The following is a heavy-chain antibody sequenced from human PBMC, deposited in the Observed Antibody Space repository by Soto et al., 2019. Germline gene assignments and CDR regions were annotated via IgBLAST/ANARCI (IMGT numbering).Heavy chain of an antibody. J-gene: IGHJ4*02. CDR2: IDPSDSYT. Sequence: GESLKISCKGSGYSFTSYWISWVRQMPGKGLEWMGRIDPSDSYTNYSPSFQGHVTISADKSISTAYLQWSSLKASNTAMYYCARLDSSSWSLDYWGQGTLVTVSS. D-gene: IGHD6-13*01. CDR1: GYSFTSYW. V-gene: IGHV5-10-1*01. CDR3: ARLDSSSWSLDY.